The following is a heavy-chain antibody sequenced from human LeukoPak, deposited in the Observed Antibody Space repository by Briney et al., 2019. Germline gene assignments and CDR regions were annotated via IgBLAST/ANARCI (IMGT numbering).Heavy chain of an antibody. J-gene: IGHJ4*02. CDR2: IYYTGST. CDR1: GGSISSSSYY. CDR3: ARDSRGPFDY. D-gene: IGHD6-13*01. V-gene: IGHV4-39*01. Sequence: PSETLSLTCTVSGGSISSSSYYWGWIRQPPGKGQEWIGSIYYTGSTNYNPSLKSRVTISVDTSKNQFSLELSSVTAADTAVYYYARDSRGPFDYWGQGTLVTVSS.